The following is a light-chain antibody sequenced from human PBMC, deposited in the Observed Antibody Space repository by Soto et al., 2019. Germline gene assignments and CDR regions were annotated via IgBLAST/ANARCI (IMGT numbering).Light chain of an antibody. CDR3: AAWDDNLNVVV. V-gene: IGLV1-44*01. CDR2: ENY. Sequence: QSVVTQTPSASGTPGQRVTFSCSGGSSNIGGNYVSWFQQLPGMAPKLLIYENYKRPSGVPDRFSGSKSGTSASLAISGLQSEDEADYYCAAWDDNLNVVVFGGGTQLTVL. CDR1: SSNIGGNY. J-gene: IGLJ3*02.